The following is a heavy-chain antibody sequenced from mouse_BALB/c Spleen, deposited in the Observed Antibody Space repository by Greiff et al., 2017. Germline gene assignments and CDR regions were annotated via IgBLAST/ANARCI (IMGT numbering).Heavy chain of an antibody. V-gene: IGHV5-12-2*01. CDR3: ARQDYRYYYFDY. D-gene: IGHD2-14*01. CDR1: GFTFSSYT. Sequence: EVQGVESGGGLVQPGGSLKLSCAASGFTFSSYTMSWVRQTPEKRLEWVAYISNGGGSTYYPDTVKGRFTISRDNAKNTLYLQMSSLKSEDTAMYYCARQDYRYYYFDYWGQGTTLTVSS. CDR2: ISNGGGST. J-gene: IGHJ2*01.